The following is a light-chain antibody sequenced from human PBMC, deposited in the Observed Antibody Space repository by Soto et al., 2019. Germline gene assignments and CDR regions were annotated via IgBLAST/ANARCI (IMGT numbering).Light chain of an antibody. CDR2: KAS. V-gene: IGKV1-5*03. J-gene: IGKJ1*01. Sequence: EIQMTQSPSNMSTSVGDRITITCRASQSISSWLAWYQQKPGKAPKLLIYKASSLESGVPSRFSGSGSGTEFTLTISSLQPDDFATYYCQQYNSYWTFGQGTKVDIK. CDR3: QQYNSYWT. CDR1: QSISSW.